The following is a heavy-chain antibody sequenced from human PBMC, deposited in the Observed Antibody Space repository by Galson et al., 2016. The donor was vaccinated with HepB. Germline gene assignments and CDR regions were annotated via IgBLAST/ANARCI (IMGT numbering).Heavy chain of an antibody. V-gene: IGHV4-4*02. J-gene: IGHJ5*02. CDR1: GASISDSNW. CDR2: IYHTGTS. D-gene: IGHD2-2*01. Sequence: SETLSLTCAVSGASISDSNWWTWVRHVPGKGLEWIGEIYHTGTSNNNPFLSSRFTLAVDTSRNQFSMNLTSVTAPGTAVYYCARAAIIPGARMVFDPWGQGILVTVSS. CDR3: ARAAIIPGARMVFDP.